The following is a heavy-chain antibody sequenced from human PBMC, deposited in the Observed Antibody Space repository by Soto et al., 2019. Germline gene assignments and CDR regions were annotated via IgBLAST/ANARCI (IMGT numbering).Heavy chain of an antibody. V-gene: IGHV1-69*13. D-gene: IGHD3-3*01. CDR1: GWTIISYA. Sequence: SVKVCFKASGWTIISYAISWVRQAPGQGLEWMGGIIPIFGTANYAQKFQGRVTITADESTSTAYMELSSLRSEDTAVYYCARDFGVVIPPGYWGQGTLVTVSS. CDR2: IIPIFGTA. J-gene: IGHJ4*02. CDR3: ARDFGVVIPPGY.